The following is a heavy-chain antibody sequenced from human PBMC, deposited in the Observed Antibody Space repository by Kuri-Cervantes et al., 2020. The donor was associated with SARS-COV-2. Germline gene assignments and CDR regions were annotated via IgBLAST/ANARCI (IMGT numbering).Heavy chain of an antibody. CDR3: AKASGPTYYYDTSGLDY. CDR1: GFTFSSYG. V-gene: IGHV3-9*01. D-gene: IGHD3-22*01. CDR2: ISWNSGSI. Sequence: GGSLRLSCAASGFTFSSYGMNWVRQAPGKGLEWVSGISWNSGSIGYADSVKGRFTISRDNAKNSLYLQMNSLRAEDTALYYCAKASGPTYYYDTSGLDYWGQGTLVTVSS. J-gene: IGHJ4*02.